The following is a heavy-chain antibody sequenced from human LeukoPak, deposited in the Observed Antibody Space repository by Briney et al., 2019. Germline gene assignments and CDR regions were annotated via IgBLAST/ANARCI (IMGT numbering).Heavy chain of an antibody. CDR2: IRYDGSNK. CDR1: GFTFSTYG. V-gene: IGHV3-30*02. CDR3: ARLATHGDY. J-gene: IGHJ4*02. Sequence: GGSLRLSCAASGFTFSTYGMHWVRPAPGKGLEWVEFIRYDGSNKYYADSVKGRFTISRDNSKNTLYLQMNSLRPEDTAVYYCARLATHGDYWGQGTLVTISS. D-gene: IGHD5-24*01.